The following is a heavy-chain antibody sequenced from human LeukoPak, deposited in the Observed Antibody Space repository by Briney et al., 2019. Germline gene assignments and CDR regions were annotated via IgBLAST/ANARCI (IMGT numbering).Heavy chain of an antibody. V-gene: IGHV3-48*03. J-gene: IGHJ3*02. CDR2: ISSSGTTI. CDR3: ARSFDI. Sequence: GGSLRLSCAASGFTFSSYDMNWVRQAPGKGLGWVSFISSSGTTIDYADSVKGRVTISRDNTKNSLYLQMNSLRVEDTAIYHCARSFDIWGQGTMVTVSP. CDR1: GFTFSSYD.